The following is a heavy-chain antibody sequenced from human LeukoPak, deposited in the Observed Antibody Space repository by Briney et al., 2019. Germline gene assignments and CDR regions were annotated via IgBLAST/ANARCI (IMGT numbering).Heavy chain of an antibody. D-gene: IGHD6-19*01. CDR3: ARDHAVAVAGLIDY. CDR2: IKEDGSDK. J-gene: IGHJ4*02. Sequence: GGSLRLSCAASGFTFSRYWMTWVRQAPGKGLERLANIKEDGSDKYYVDSVEGRFTISRDNAKNSLYLQMNSLRAEDTAVYYCARDHAVAVAGLIDYWGQGALVTVSS. CDR1: GFTFSRYW. V-gene: IGHV3-7*01.